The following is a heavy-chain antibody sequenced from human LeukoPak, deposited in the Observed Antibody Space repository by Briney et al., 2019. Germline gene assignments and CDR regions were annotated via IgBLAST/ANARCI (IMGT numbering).Heavy chain of an antibody. CDR2: IKPSGGRT. CDR3: ARVLYYDSPYFDY. CDR1: GYTFTSSY. J-gene: IGHJ4*02. Sequence: ASVKVSSKASGYTFTSSYMHWVRQAPGQGLEWMGIIKPSGGRTRYAQKFQGRVTMTRDMSTSTVYMELSSLRSEDTAVYYCARVLYYDSPYFDYWGQGTLVTVSS. V-gene: IGHV1-46*01. D-gene: IGHD3-10*01.